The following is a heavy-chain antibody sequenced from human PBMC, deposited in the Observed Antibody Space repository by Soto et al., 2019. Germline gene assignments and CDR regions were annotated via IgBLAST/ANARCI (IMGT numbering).Heavy chain of an antibody. CDR3: ARVVTNWFDP. D-gene: IGHD2-21*01. Sequence: PSETLSLTCTVSGTSISSYYWSWIRQPAGKGLEWIGRIYNGLNPNYNPALKSRVTMSVDTSKNQFSLNLTSVTAADTAVYYCARVVTNWFDPWGQGTLVTVS. CDR1: GTSISSYY. CDR2: IYNGLNP. J-gene: IGHJ5*02. V-gene: IGHV4-4*07.